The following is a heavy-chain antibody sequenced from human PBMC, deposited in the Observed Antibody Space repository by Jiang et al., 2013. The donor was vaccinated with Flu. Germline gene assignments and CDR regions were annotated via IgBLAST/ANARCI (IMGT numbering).Heavy chain of an antibody. Sequence: PSETLSLTCAVYGGSFSGYYWSWIRQPPGKGLEWIGEINHSGSTNYNPSLKSRVTISVDTSKNQFSLKLSSVTAADTAVYYCARLRITMIVVDFDYWGQGTLVTVSS. CDR1: GGSFSGYY. D-gene: IGHD3-22*01. V-gene: IGHV4-34*01. CDR2: INHSGST. J-gene: IGHJ4*02. CDR3: ARLRITMIVVDFDY.